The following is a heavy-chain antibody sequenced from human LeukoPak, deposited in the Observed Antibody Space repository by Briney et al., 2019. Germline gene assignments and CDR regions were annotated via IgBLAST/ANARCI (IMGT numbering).Heavy chain of an antibody. CDR3: ARAIPSGGSYPFDY. V-gene: IGHV1-46*01. CDR2: INPSGGST. CDR1: GYTFTSYY. Sequence: ASVKASCKAAGYTFTSYYMHWVLQAPGQGLEWMGIINPSGGSTSCAQKFQGRVTMTRDMSTSTLYMELSSLRSEDTAVYYCARAIPSGGSYPFDYWGQGTLVTVSS. D-gene: IGHD1-26*01. J-gene: IGHJ4*02.